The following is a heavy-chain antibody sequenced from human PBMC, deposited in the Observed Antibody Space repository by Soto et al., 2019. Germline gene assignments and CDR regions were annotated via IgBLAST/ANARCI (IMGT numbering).Heavy chain of an antibody. CDR2: IYCSGLT. J-gene: IGHJ4*02. CDR3: ACLRGFTGYPGD. Sequence: SERRSFTGIVCGGCMSSEGYYWSWIHQHPGKGVEWIGYIYCSGLTDYIPSLMRRLTLSVDKSTNEFYLKMRSVNAADTAVYYCACLRGFTGYPGDWDQETLYTTSS. CDR1: GGCMSSEGYY. D-gene: IGHD3-9*01. V-gene: IGHV4-31*03.